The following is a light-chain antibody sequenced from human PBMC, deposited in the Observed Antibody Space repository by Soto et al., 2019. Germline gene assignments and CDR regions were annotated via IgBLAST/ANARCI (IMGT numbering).Light chain of an antibody. CDR2: GAS. V-gene: IGKV3-15*01. J-gene: IGKJ1*01. Sequence: EIVLTQSPATLSLSPGERATLSCRASQSVSNNYLAWYQQKPGQAPRLLIYGASTRATGIPARFSGSGSGTEFTLTISSLQSEDFAVYYCQQYNNWPRTFGQGTKV. CDR3: QQYNNWPRT. CDR1: QSVSNN.